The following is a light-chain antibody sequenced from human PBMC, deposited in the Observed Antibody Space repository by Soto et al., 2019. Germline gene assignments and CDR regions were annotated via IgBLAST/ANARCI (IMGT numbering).Light chain of an antibody. CDR3: QQYGTSPTGT. CDR1: QSVSSSY. J-gene: IGKJ1*01. CDR2: GAS. Sequence: EVVWIQSGCSRSLSPGERATLSWRAIQSVSSSYLAWYQQKPGQAPRLLIYGASSRATGIPDRFSGSGSGTDFPLTISRLEPEDLAVYYCQQYGTSPTGTFGQGTKVDIK. V-gene: IGKV3-20*01.